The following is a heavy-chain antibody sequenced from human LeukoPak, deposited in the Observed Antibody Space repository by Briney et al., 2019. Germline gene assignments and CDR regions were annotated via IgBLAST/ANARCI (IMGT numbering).Heavy chain of an antibody. CDR1: GYTFTGYH. Sequence: ASVKVSCKASGYTFTGYHIHWVRLAPGQGLEWMGRINPNSGGTNYAQKFQGRVTMTRDTSISTAYMELSRLRSDDTAVYYCGRERMADLSFDYWGQGTLLTVSS. D-gene: IGHD5-24*01. CDR2: INPNSGGT. V-gene: IGHV1-2*06. J-gene: IGHJ4*02. CDR3: GRERMADLSFDY.